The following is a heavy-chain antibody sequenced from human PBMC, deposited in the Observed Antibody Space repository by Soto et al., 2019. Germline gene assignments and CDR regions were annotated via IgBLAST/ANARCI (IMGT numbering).Heavy chain of an antibody. CDR1: GGTFSSYA. J-gene: IGHJ4*02. D-gene: IGHD5-12*01. CDR2: IIAGNGTA. CDR3: ATGPATAIDY. Sequence: SVKVSCKASGGTFSSYAISWVRQAPGQRLEWMGGIIAGNGTANYAQKFQGRVTITRDTSASTAYMELSSLRSEDTAVYYCATGPATAIDYWGQGTLVTVSS. V-gene: IGHV1-69*05.